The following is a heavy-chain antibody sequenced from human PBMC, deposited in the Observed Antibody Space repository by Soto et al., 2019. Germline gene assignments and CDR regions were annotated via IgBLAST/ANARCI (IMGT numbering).Heavy chain of an antibody. CDR2: IYPGDSET. J-gene: IGHJ3*02. CDR1: GYNFAKSW. Sequence: GESLNISCKGFGYNFAKSWIGWVRQMPGKGLERMGNIYPGDSETRNSPSFQGQVTISADKSISTAYLQWSSLKASDTAIYYCARPLGPGAFEIWGQGTMVTVSS. V-gene: IGHV5-51*01. CDR3: ARPLGPGAFEI. D-gene: IGHD3-3*02.